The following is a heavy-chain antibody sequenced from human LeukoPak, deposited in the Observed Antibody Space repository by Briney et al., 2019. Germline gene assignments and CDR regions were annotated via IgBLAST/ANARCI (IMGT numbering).Heavy chain of an antibody. CDR1: GFTFSSYS. Sequence: PGGSLRLSCAASGFTFSSYSMNWVRQAPGKGLEWVSSISSSSSYIYYADSVKGRFTISRDNAKNSLYLQMSGLRAEDTAIYYCAKGTGDTAYYFDFWGQGVLVTVSS. J-gene: IGHJ4*02. CDR2: ISSSSSYI. V-gene: IGHV3-21*04. D-gene: IGHD7-27*01. CDR3: AKGTGDTAYYFDF.